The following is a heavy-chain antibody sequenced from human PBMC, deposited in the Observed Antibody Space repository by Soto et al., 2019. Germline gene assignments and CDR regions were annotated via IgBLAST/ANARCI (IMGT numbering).Heavy chain of an antibody. J-gene: IGHJ4*02. D-gene: IGHD6-19*01. CDR1: GFTFSSYA. Sequence: EVQLLESGGGLVQPGGSVRLSCAASGFTFSSYAMSWVRQAPGKGLEWVSAISGSGGSTYYADSVKGRFTISRDNSKNTLYLQMNSLRAEDTAVYYCAKDLVAVAGEFDYWGQVTLVTVSS. V-gene: IGHV3-23*01. CDR3: AKDLVAVAGEFDY. CDR2: ISGSGGST.